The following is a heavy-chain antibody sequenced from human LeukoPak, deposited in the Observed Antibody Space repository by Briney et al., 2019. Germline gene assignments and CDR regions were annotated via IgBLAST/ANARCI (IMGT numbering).Heavy chain of an antibody. Sequence: GGSLRLSCAASGFTFSSYEMHWVRQAPGKGLEWVSYISSSGSTIYYADSVKGRFTISRDNAKNSLYLQMNSLRAEDTAVYYCARDYYDILTGYFGPDYWGQGTLVTVSS. CDR3: ARDYYDILTGYFGPDY. V-gene: IGHV3-48*03. CDR2: ISSSGSTI. D-gene: IGHD3-9*01. CDR1: GFTFSSYE. J-gene: IGHJ4*02.